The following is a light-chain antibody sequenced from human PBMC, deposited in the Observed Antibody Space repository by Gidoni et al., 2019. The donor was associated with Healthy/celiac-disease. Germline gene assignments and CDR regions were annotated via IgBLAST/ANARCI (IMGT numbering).Light chain of an antibody. V-gene: IGKV3-20*01. CDR1: QSVSSSS. Sequence: EIVLTQSPATLSLSPGERATLSCRASQSVSSSSLAWYQQKPGQAPRLLIYGASSRATGIPDRFSGSGSGTDFTLTISRLEPEDFAVYYCQQYGSSPMYTFGQGTKLEIK. CDR2: GAS. CDR3: QQYGSSPMYT. J-gene: IGKJ2*01.